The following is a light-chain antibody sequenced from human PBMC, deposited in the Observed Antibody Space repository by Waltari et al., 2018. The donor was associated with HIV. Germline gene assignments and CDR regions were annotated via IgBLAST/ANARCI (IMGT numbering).Light chain of an antibody. J-gene: IGLJ2*01. CDR2: EVT. V-gene: IGLV2-8*01. CDR3: SSYAGSNNVL. CDR1: SSDVGGYNS. Sequence: QSALTQPPSASGSPGQSVAISCTGTSSDVGGYNSFSWYQQHPGKAPKLMIYEVTKRPSGVPDRFSGSKSGNTASLTVSGLQAEDEADYYCSSYAGSNNVLFGGGTTLPVL.